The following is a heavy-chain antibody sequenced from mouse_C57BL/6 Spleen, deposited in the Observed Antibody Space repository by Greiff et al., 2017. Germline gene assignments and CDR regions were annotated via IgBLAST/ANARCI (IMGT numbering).Heavy chain of an antibody. CDR1: GYAFSSSW. D-gene: IGHD4-1*01. J-gene: IGHJ3*01. CDR3: ARGSNWDGFAY. CDR2: IYPGDGDT. V-gene: IGHV1-82*01. Sequence: VKLMESGPELVKPGASVKISCKASGYAFSSSWMNWVKQRPGKGLEWIGRIYPGDGDTNYNGKFKGKATLTADNSSSTAYMQLSSLTSEDSAFYFCARGSNWDGFAYWGQGTLVTVSA.